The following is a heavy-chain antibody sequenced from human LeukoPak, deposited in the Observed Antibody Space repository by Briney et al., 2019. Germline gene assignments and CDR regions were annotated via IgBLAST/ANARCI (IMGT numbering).Heavy chain of an antibody. V-gene: IGHV3-30*04. CDR2: TSVDGTTK. D-gene: IGHD2-2*01. J-gene: IGHJ6*03. CDR1: LFTLSHYA. CDR3: ARGSITNCYGGDCLVYYMAV. Sequence: GGALRLSCVHCLFTLSHYAMHWVRQAPGAGREWVAVTSVDGTTKYYADSVKGRVTVSRDNSKSTLILQMNSVRDEDTALYYCARGSITNCYGGDCLVYYMAVLGKGTTVTVSS.